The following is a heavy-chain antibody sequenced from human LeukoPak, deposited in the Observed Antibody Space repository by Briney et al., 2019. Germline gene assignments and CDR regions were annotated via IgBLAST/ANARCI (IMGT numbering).Heavy chain of an antibody. CDR3: ARGLSRSSSWYVHWFDP. D-gene: IGHD6-13*01. V-gene: IGHV4-59*01. J-gene: IGHJ5*02. CDR2: IYYSGST. Sequence: SETLSLTCTGSGGSISSYYWSWIRQPPGKGLEWIGYIYYSGSTNYNPSLKSRVTISVNTSKNAFSLKLSSVTAADTAVYYCARGLSRSSSWYVHWFDPWGQGTLVTVSS. CDR1: GGSISSYY.